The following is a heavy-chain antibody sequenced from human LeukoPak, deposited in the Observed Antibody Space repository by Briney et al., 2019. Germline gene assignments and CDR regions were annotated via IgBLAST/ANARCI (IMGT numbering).Heavy chain of an antibody. Sequence: PGGSLRLSCAASGFTLSSYAMSWVRQAPGKGLEWVSGVSGSGGSTYYADSVEGRFTISRDNSKNTLYLQMNSLRAEDTAVYYCAKDLDIVATITGNWGQGTLVTVSS. CDR2: VSGSGGST. CDR1: GFTLSSYA. D-gene: IGHD5-12*01. J-gene: IGHJ4*02. CDR3: AKDLDIVATITGN. V-gene: IGHV3-23*01.